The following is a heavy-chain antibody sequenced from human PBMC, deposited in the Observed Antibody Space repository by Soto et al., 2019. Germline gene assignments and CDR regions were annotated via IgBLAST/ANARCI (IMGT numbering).Heavy chain of an antibody. CDR1: GFTFSSYA. V-gene: IGHV3-23*01. CDR2: ISGSGGST. J-gene: IGHJ1*01. D-gene: IGHD2-15*01. Sequence: EVQLLESGGGLVQPGGSLRLSCAASGFTFSSYAMSWVRQAPGKGLEWVSAISGSGGSTYYADSVKGRFTIARDSSKNTLYLQMNSLRAEDTAVYYCAKDTPGYCSGGSCPEYFQHWGQGTLVTVSS. CDR3: AKDTPGYCSGGSCPEYFQH.